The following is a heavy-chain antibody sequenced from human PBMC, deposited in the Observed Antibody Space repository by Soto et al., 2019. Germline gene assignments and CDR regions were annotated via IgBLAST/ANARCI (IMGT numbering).Heavy chain of an antibody. D-gene: IGHD3-22*01. CDR2: ISGDSNYK. CDR3: ARVVYFDSSGYGL. Sequence: GGSLRLSCVASGFSFSGYNMNWVRQAPGKGLEWVSSISGDSNYKYYADSVQGRFTISRDNAKNSVYLQMNSLRAEDTAVYYCARVVYFDSSGYGLWGQGTMVTVSS. CDR1: GFSFSGYN. V-gene: IGHV3-21*01. J-gene: IGHJ3*01.